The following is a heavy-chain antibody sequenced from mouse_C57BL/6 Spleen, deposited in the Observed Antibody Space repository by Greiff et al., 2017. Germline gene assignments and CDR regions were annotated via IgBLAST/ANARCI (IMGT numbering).Heavy chain of an antibody. Sequence: VQLQQPGAELVMPGASVKLSCKASGYTFTSYWMHWVKQRPGQGLEWIGEIDPSDSYTNYNQKFKGKSTLTVDKSSSTAYIQLSSLTSEDSAVYYCARSRGSSPYYAMDYWGQGTSVTVSS. CDR2: IDPSDSYT. V-gene: IGHV1-69*01. D-gene: IGHD1-1*01. CDR1: GYTFTSYW. CDR3: ARSRGSSPYYAMDY. J-gene: IGHJ4*01.